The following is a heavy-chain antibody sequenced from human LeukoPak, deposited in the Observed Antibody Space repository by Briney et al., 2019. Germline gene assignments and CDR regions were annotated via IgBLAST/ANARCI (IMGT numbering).Heavy chain of an antibody. D-gene: IGHD2-2*01. J-gene: IGHJ4*02. CDR3: TRDPGRCTSTSCYPDY. V-gene: IGHV3-21*01. CDR2: ISSSSSYI. Sequence: KPGGSLRLSCAASGFTFSSYSMNWVRQAPGKGLEWVSSISSSSSYIYYADSVKGRFTISRDNAKNSMYLQMNSLRAEDTAVYYCTRDPGRCTSTSCYPDYWGQGTLVTVSS. CDR1: GFTFSSYS.